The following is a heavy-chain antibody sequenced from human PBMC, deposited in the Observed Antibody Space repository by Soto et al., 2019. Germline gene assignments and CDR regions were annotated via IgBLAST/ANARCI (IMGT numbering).Heavy chain of an antibody. J-gene: IGHJ6*02. CDR1: GGSISSYY. CDR3: ARYKSNYYDGMDV. D-gene: IGHD1-20*01. V-gene: IGHV4-59*01. CDR2: IYYSGIT. Sequence: QVQLQESGPGLVKPSETLSLTCTVSGGSISSYYWSWIRQPPGKGLVWLWYIYYSGITNYNPSLNSRVNISEETSKNRFSLNLSSVSAADTAVYDCARYKSNYYDGMDVWGQGTTVNVS.